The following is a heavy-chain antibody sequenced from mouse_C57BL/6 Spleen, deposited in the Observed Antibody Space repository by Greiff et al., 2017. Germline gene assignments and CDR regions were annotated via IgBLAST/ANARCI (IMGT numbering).Heavy chain of an antibody. CDR1: GYSFTDYN. J-gene: IGHJ4*01. CDR3: ARSPYDYSRSYYAMDY. Sequence: VQLKESGPELVQPGASVKLSCTASGYSFTDYNLNWVQQINGTRLEWIGVINPNSGTTSYNQKFKVKATLTVDPSSSTAYMQLNSLTSEDSAVYYCARSPYDYSRSYYAMDYWGQGTSVTVSS. CDR2: INPNSGTT. V-gene: IGHV1-39*01. D-gene: IGHD2-4*01.